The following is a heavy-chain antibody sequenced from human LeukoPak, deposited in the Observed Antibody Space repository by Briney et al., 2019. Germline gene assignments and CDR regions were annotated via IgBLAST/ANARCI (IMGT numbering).Heavy chain of an antibody. V-gene: IGHV3-23*01. CDR1: GFTFSSYA. J-gene: IGHJ3*02. D-gene: IGHD3-22*01. CDR3: AKDTDSSGYWDAFDI. Sequence: GGSLRLSCAASGFTFSSYAMSWVRQAPGKGLEWVSAISGSGGSTYYADSVKGRFTTSRDNSKNTLYLQMNSLRAEDTAVYYCAKDTDSSGYWDAFDIWGQGTMVTVSS. CDR2: ISGSGGST.